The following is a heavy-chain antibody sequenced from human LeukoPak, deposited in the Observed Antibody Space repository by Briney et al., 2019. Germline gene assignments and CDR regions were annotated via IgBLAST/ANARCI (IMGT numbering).Heavy chain of an antibody. CDR2: IYSSGSN. D-gene: IGHD2-2*01. J-gene: IGHJ5*02. CDR1: GGSISTYY. V-gene: IGHV4-4*07. Sequence: KPSETLSLTCTVSGGSISTYYWSWIRQPAGKGLEWIARIYSSGSNNYNPSLESRVTMSVDTSQNQFSLKLSSVTAADTAVYYCVRESLVVFPYWFDHWGQGTLVTVSS. CDR3: VRESLVVFPYWFDH.